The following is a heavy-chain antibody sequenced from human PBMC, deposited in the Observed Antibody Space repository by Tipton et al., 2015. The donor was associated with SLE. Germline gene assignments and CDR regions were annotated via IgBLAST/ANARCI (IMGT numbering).Heavy chain of an antibody. D-gene: IGHD3-10*01. V-gene: IGHV4-38-2*01. J-gene: IGHJ4*02. Sequence: TLSLTCAVSGYSISSGYYWGWLRQAPGKGLEWIGSIYHSGSTYYNPSLTSRVTLSVDTSKNQFSLKLSAVPAADTAVYYCAKRGDWDYYFDYWGQGTLVTVTS. CDR1: GYSISSGYY. CDR3: AKRGDWDYYFDY. CDR2: IYHSGST.